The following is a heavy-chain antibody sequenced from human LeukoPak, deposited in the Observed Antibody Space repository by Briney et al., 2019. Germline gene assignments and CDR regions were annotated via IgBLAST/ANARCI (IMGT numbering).Heavy chain of an antibody. D-gene: IGHD5-24*01. J-gene: IGHJ5*02. CDR1: RYTFTSSD. V-gene: IGHV1-8*01. CDR2: MNPNSGNT. Sequence: ASLKVSCTTSRYTFTSSDINWVRQATGQELECMGWMNPNSGNTDYAQKFQGRVTMTRDTSITTAYMELSSLRSEDTAVYYCARGRWLQQRPNWFDPWGQGSLVTVSS. CDR3: ARGRWLQQRPNWFDP.